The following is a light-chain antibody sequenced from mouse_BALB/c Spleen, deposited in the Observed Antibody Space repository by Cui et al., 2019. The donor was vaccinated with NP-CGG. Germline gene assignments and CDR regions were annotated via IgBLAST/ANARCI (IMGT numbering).Light chain of an antibody. CDR1: TGAITTSNY. Sequence: ALVSQEYALTTSPGETVTLTCRSSTGAITTSNYANWVQEKPDHLFTGLIGGTNNRAPGVPARFSGSLIGDKAALTITGAQTEDEAIYFCALWYSNHWVFGGGTKLTVL. V-gene: IGLV1*01. CDR3: ALWYSNHWV. J-gene: IGLJ1*01. CDR2: GTN.